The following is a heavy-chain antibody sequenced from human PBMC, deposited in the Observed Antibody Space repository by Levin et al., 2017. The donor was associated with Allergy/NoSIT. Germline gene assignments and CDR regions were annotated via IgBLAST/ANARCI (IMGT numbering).Heavy chain of an antibody. CDR2: INWNSGTI. CDR1: GFTFDDYA. D-gene: IGHD6-19*01. V-gene: IGHV3-9*01. J-gene: IGHJ6*02. CDR3: ARDVYLGQWPPQYTMDV. Sequence: SLKISFVASGFTFDDYAMHWVRQAPGKGLEWVSIINWNSGTIAYADSVKGRFTVSRDNAKNSLYLQMNSLRAEDTALYYCARDVYLGQWPPQYTMDVWGQGTTVTVS.